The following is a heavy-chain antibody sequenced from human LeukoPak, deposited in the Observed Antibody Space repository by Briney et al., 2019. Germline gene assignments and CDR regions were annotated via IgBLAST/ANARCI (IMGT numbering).Heavy chain of an antibody. V-gene: IGHV3-11*04. CDR2: IGLSGSPL. Sequence: CIGLSGSPLDYADSVRGRFTISRDDAKNSLYLDMNSLRAEDTAVYYCARKDFSSGSFSYWGQGTLVTVSS. J-gene: IGHJ4*02. D-gene: IGHD3-22*01. CDR3: ARKDFSSGSFSY.